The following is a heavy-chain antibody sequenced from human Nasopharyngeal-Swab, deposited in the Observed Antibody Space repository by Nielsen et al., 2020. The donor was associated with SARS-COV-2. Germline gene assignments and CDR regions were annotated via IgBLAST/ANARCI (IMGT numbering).Heavy chain of an antibody. CDR2: ISYDGSNK. D-gene: IGHD6-19*01. CDR1: GFTFSSYG. Sequence: GGSLRLSCAASGFTFSSYGMHWVRQAPGKGLEWVAVISYDGSNKYYADSVKGRFTISRDNSKNTLYLQMNSLRAEDTAVYYCARGLPAVAEYFDYWGQGTLVTVSS. CDR3: ARGLPAVAEYFDY. V-gene: IGHV3-30*03. J-gene: IGHJ4*02.